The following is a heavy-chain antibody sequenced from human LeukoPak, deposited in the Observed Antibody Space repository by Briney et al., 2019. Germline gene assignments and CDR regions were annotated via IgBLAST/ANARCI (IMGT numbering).Heavy chain of an antibody. D-gene: IGHD2/OR15-2a*01. CDR1: GYTFTSYG. V-gene: IGHV1-18*01. J-gene: IGHJ6*02. CDR2: ISAYNGNT. Sequence: GASVKVSCKASGYTFTSYGISWVRQAPGQGLERMGWISAYNGNTNYTQKLQGRVTMTTDTSTSTAYMELRSLRSDDTAVYYCARGGSMVLLTHYYYYGMDVWGQGTTVTVSS. CDR3: ARGGSMVLLTHYYYYGMDV.